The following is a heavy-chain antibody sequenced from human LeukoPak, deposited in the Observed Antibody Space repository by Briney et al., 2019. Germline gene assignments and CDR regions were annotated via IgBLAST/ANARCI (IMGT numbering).Heavy chain of an antibody. J-gene: IGHJ4*02. V-gene: IGHV1-2*02. D-gene: IGHD3-22*01. CDR3: AREDGPRPPRRERGPYYYDSSGYYGIDY. Sequence: ASVKVSCKTSGYTFTHFFMHWVRQAPGQGLEWMGWINPNSGNANYAQKFQGRVTMTRDTSISTAYMELSRLRSDDTAVYYCAREDGPRPPRRERGPYYYDSSGYYGIDYWGQGTLVTVSS. CDR1: GYTFTHFF. CDR2: INPNSGNA.